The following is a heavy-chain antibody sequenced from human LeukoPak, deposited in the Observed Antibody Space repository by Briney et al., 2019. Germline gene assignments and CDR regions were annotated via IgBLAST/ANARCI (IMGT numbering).Heavy chain of an antibody. D-gene: IGHD2-15*01. CDR1: GFTFSSYE. CDR2: ISSSGSTI. Sequence: GGSLRLSCAASGFTFSSYEMNWVRQAPGKGLEWVSYISSSGSTIYYADSVKGRFSISRDNAKNSLYLQMTNLGAEDTAVYYCAILAGYCSGGSCYSEYNWFDPWGQGTLVTVSS. J-gene: IGHJ5*02. CDR3: AILAGYCSGGSCYSEYNWFDP. V-gene: IGHV3-48*03.